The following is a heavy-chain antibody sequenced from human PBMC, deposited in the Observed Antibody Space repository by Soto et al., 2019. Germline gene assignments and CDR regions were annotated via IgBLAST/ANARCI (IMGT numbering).Heavy chain of an antibody. CDR3: ARRPSDSRQSFDY. J-gene: IGHJ4*02. CDR2: IYYSGST. CDR1: GGSISSYY. V-gene: IGHV4-59*01. D-gene: IGHD6-13*01. Sequence: PSETLSLTCTVSGGSISSYYWSWIRQPPGKGLEWIGYIYYSGSTNYNPSLKSRVTISVDTSKNQFSLKLSSVTAADTAVYYCARRPSDSRQSFDYWGQGTLVTVSS.